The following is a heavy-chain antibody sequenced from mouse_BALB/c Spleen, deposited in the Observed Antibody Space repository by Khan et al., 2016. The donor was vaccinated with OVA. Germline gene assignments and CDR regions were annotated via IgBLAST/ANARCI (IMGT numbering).Heavy chain of an antibody. Sequence: VQLQESGPGLVAPSQSLSITCTASGFSLTSYCVHWVRQPPGQGLEWLGVIWAGGSTNYNSAPMSRLSNSKNNDKNQVFLKMNSLQADDTAMKFCARLEDKWGQGTTLTVSS. J-gene: IGHJ2*01. V-gene: IGHV2-9*02. CDR3: ARLEDK. CDR2: IWAGGST. CDR1: GFSLTSYC.